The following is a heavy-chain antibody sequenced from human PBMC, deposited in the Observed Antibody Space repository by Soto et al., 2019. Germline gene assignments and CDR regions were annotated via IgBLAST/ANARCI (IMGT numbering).Heavy chain of an antibody. Sequence: QIQLVESGGGVVQPGKSLRVSCSASGFTFRNFGMHWVRQAPGKGLEWVAVITYDGSNTYYRESVKGRLTISRDNLQNMVYLQMYSLRVEDTGVYYCAKDWGSGWYYFDSWGQGTLVTVSS. D-gene: IGHD6-19*01. CDR1: GFTFRNFG. J-gene: IGHJ4*02. V-gene: IGHV3-30*18. CDR2: ITYDGSNT. CDR3: AKDWGSGWYYFDS.